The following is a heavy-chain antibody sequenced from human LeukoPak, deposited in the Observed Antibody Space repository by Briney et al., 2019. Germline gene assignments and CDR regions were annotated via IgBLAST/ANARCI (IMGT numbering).Heavy chain of an antibody. J-gene: IGHJ5*02. Sequence: PSETLSLTCAVYGGSFSGYYWSWIRQPPGKGLEWIGEINHSGGTNYNPSLKSRVTISVDTSKNQFSLKLSSVTAADTAVYYCARGTYSSSWYESWFDPWGQGTLVTVSS. CDR3: ARGTYSSSWYESWFDP. V-gene: IGHV4-34*01. D-gene: IGHD6-13*01. CDR1: GGSFSGYY. CDR2: INHSGGT.